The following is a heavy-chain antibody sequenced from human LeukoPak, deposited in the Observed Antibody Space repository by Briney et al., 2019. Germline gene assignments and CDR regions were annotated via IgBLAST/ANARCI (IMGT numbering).Heavy chain of an antibody. Sequence: GGSLRLSCAASGFTFSDYWMHWVRQAPGRGLEWVSRINSGGSSTNYADSVKGRFTISRDNSKNTLYLQMNSLRVEDTAVYYCARGTRSGSNYHFDYWGRGTLVTVSS. CDR2: INSGGSST. D-gene: IGHD3-10*01. V-gene: IGHV3-74*01. CDR1: GFTFSDYW. J-gene: IGHJ4*02. CDR3: ARGTRSGSNYHFDY.